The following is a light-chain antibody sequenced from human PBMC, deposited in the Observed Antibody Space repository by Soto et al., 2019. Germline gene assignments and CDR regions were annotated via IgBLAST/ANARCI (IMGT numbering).Light chain of an antibody. Sequence: QSVLTQPASMSGSPGQSITISCTGTSSDIGGYNYVSWYQQHPGKAPKLMIYDVSNWPSGVSNRFSGSKSGNTASLTISGLQAEDEDDYYCSSYTSSSTVVFGGGTKVTVL. V-gene: IGLV2-14*03. CDR2: DVS. J-gene: IGLJ2*01. CDR1: SSDIGGYNY. CDR3: SSYTSSSTVV.